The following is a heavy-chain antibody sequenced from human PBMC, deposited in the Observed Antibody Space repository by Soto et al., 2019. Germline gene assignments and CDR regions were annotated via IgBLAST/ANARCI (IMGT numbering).Heavy chain of an antibody. D-gene: IGHD3-3*01. CDR2: ISAYNGNT. CDR1: GYTFTSYC. Sequence: ASVKVSCKASGYTFTSYCISWVLQAPGQGLEWMGWISAYNGNTNYAQKLQGRVTMTTDTSTSTAYMELRSLRSDDTAVYYCARDSIFGTTRYYYGMDVWGQGTTVTVSS. J-gene: IGHJ6*02. CDR3: ARDSIFGTTRYYYGMDV. V-gene: IGHV1-18*01.